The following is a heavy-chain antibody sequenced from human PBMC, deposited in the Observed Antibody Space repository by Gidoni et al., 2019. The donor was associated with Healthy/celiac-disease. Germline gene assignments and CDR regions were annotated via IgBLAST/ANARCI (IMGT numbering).Heavy chain of an antibody. CDR2: RSKANSYAT. V-gene: IGHV3-73*01. J-gene: IGHJ5*02. Sequence: RSKANSYATAYAASVKGRFTISRDDSKNTAYLQMNSLKTEDTAVYYCTRHGKDCSSTSCYAGINWFDPWGQGTLVTVSS. CDR3: TRHGKDCSSTSCYAGINWFDP. D-gene: IGHD2-2*01.